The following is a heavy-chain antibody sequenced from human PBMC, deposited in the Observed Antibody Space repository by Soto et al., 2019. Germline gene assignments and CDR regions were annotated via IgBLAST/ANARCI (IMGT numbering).Heavy chain of an antibody. CDR1: GYTFTSHD. J-gene: IGHJ1*01. CDR3: VRGYPSSSGP. D-gene: IGHD3-22*01. Sequence: ASVKVSCKASGYTFTSHDINWVRQATGQGLEWMGWMNPNRGNTGYAQKFQGRVTMTRSTSISTAYMELSNLRSEDTAVYYCVRGYPSSSGPWGQGPLVTVYS. CDR2: MNPNRGNT. V-gene: IGHV1-8*01.